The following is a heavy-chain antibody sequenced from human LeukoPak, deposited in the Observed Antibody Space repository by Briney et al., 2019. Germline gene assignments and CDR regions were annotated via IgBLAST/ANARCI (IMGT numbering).Heavy chain of an antibody. Sequence: GGSLRLSCAASGFTFSDYSMNWVRQAPGKGLEWVSYISSRSTTIYYADSVKGRFTISRDNAKNSLYLQMNSLRAEDTAVYYCARGTNDAFDIWGQGTMATVSS. V-gene: IGHV3-48*04. CDR1: GFTFSDYS. D-gene: IGHD2-2*01. J-gene: IGHJ3*02. CDR3: ARGTNDAFDI. CDR2: ISSRSTTI.